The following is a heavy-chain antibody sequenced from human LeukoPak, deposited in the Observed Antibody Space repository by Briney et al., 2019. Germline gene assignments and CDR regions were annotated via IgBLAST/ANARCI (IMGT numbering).Heavy chain of an antibody. D-gene: IGHD4-17*01. V-gene: IGHV1-18*01. Sequence: ASVKVSCKASGYTFTSYGIIWVRQAPGQGLEWMGWISAYNGNTNYAEKFQGRVTMTTDTSTSTAYMDLRTLRSDDTAVYYCARDYVLRSDAFDIWGQGTMVTVSS. CDR2: ISAYNGNT. CDR3: ARDYVLRSDAFDI. J-gene: IGHJ3*02. CDR1: GYTFTSYG.